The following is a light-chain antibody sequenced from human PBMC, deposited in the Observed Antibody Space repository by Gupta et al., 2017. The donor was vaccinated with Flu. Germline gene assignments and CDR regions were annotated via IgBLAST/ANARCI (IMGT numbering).Light chain of an antibody. CDR3: QQYGDSPKT. CDR2: GAS. CDR1: QSVSNNY. J-gene: IGKJ1*01. V-gene: IGKV3-20*01. Sequence: GTLSLSPGERGTLSCRASQSVSNNYLAWYQQNPGQAPRLLIAGASNRATVLPDRFSGSASGTDFTLTIRVLHPEDSAVYYCQQYGDSPKTFGQGTKVEIK.